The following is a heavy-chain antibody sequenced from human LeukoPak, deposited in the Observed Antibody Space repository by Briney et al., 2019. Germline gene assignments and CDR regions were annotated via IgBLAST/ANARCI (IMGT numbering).Heavy chain of an antibody. CDR1: GFTFSDYY. V-gene: IGHV3-11*05. D-gene: IGHD5-18*01. Sequence: GGSLRLSCAASGFTFSDYYMSWIRQAPGKGLEWVSYISSSSSYTNYADSVKGRFTISRDNAKNSLYLQMNSLRAEDTAVYYCARVTQWIQLWTFEYWGQGTLVTVSS. CDR2: ISSSSSYT. CDR3: ARVTQWIQLWTFEY. J-gene: IGHJ4*02.